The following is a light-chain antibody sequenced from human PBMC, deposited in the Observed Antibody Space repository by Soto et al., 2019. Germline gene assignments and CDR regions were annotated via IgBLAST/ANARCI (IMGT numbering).Light chain of an antibody. CDR3: SSYTSSSTLYVV. J-gene: IGLJ2*01. CDR1: VSDVGGYDS. CDR2: GVN. V-gene: IGLV2-14*03. Sequence: QSALTQPASVSGSPGQSITISCSGTVSDVGGYDSVSWYQQHPGRAPKLIIYGVNNRPSGVSNRFSASKSADTASLTISGLQAEDEANYYCSSYTSSSTLYVVFGGGTQLTVL.